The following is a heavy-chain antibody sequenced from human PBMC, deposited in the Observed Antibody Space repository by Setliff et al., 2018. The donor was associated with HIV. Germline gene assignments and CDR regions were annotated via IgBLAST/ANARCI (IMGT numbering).Heavy chain of an antibody. CDR2: IYYIGNT. V-gene: IGHV4-31*03. D-gene: IGHD3-3*01. CDR1: GGSISSGGYY. CDR3: ARVPRITTLRNAFDI. J-gene: IGHJ3*02. Sequence: SETLSLTCIVSGGSISSGGYYWSWIRQHPGKGLDWIGNIYYIGNTDYNPSLKSRVTISIDTSKNQFSLKLSSVTAADTAIYYCARVPRITTLRNAFDIWGQGTMVTVSS.